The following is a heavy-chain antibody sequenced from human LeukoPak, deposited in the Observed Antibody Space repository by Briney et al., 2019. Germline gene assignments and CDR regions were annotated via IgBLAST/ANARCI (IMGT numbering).Heavy chain of an antibody. J-gene: IGHJ6*02. CDR2: ISSDGSNQ. Sequence: PGGSLRLSCAASGFTFSSYAMTWVRQAPGRGLEWVAVISSDGSNQYYADSVEGRFTISRDNSKNTLYLQMNSLRAEDTAVYYCAKSYRSSPYYYYGMDIWGQGTTVTVSS. CDR3: AKSYRSSPYYYYGMDI. D-gene: IGHD6-13*01. CDR1: GFTFSSYA. V-gene: IGHV3-30*18.